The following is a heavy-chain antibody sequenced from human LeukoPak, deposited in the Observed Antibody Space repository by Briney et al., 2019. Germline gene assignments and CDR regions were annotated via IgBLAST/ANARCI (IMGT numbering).Heavy chain of an antibody. V-gene: IGHV4-59*08. CDR3: ARLASGSYGPLTPFDY. D-gene: IGHD1-26*01. J-gene: IGHJ4*02. CDR2: IYYSGST. CDR1: GGSISSYY. Sequence: SETLSLTCTVSGGSISSYYWSWIRQPPGKGLEWIGDIYYSGSTNYNPSLKSRVTISVDTPNTQFSLRLSSVTAADTAVYYSARLASGSYGPLTPFDYWGQGTLVTVSS.